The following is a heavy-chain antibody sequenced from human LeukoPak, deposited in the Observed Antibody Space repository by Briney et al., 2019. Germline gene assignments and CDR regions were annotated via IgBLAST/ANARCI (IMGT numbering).Heavy chain of an antibody. CDR2: IYSGGST. V-gene: IGHV3-53*05. D-gene: IGHD3-22*01. J-gene: IGHJ6*02. CDR1: GFTVSSNY. Sequence: GGSLRLSCAASGFTVSSNYMSWVRQAPGKGLEWVSVIYSGGSTYYADSVKGRFTISRDNSKNTLYLQMNSLRAEDTAVYYCARALVVIGYYYYYGMDVWGQGTTVTVSS. CDR3: ARALVVIGYYYYYGMDV.